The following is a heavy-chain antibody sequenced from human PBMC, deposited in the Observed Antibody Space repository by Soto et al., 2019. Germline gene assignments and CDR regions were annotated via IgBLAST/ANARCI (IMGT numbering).Heavy chain of an antibody. CDR2: ISGSGGST. Sequence: EVQLVESGGGLVQPGGSLRLSCAASGFTFSSYAMSWVRQAPGKGLEWVSAISGSGGSTYYADSVKGRFTISRDNSKNTLYLQMNSLRAEDTAVYYCAKQRGLVWRYFLGGFDPWGQGTLVTVSS. CDR3: AKQRGLVWRYFLGGFDP. CDR1: GFTFSSYA. J-gene: IGHJ5*02. V-gene: IGHV3-23*04. D-gene: IGHD3-9*01.